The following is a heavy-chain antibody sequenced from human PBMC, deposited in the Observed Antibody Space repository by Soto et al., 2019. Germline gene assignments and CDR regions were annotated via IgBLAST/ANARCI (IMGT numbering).Heavy chain of an antibody. CDR3: ASLYYYDSSGYYTARLYYYYYGMDV. Sequence: QLQLQESGPGLVKPSETLSLTCTVSGGSISSSSYYWGWIRQPPGKGLEWIGSIYYSGSTYYNPSLKSRVTISVDTSKNQFSLKLSSVTAADTAVYYCASLYYYDSSGYYTARLYYYYYGMDVWGQGTTVTVSS. J-gene: IGHJ6*02. V-gene: IGHV4-39*01. CDR2: IYYSGST. D-gene: IGHD3-22*01. CDR1: GGSISSSSYY.